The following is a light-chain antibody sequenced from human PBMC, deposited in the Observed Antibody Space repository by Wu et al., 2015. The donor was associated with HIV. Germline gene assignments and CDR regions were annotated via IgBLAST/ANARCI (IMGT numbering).Light chain of an antibody. V-gene: IGKV3-15*01. CDR3: QQYHSWPPLT. J-gene: IGKJ4*01. CDR2: GAS. CDR1: QTIRNN. Sequence: MTQSPATLSVSPGERVILSCRASQTIRNNLAWYQQKPGQAPRLLFYGASTRASGFPDRFSGSGSETDFTLTISSMQSEDSAVYYCQQYHSWPPLTFGGGTKVEIK.